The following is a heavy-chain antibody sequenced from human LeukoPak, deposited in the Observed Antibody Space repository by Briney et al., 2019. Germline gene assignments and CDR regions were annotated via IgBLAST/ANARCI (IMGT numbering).Heavy chain of an antibody. CDR2: ISSSSSYI. CDR1: GFTFSSYS. CDR3: ARNYDILTGLPYFDY. Sequence: KAGGSLRLSCAAFGFTFSSYSMNWVRQAPGKGLEWVSSISSSSSYIYYADSVKGRFTISRDNAKNSLYLQMNSLRAEDTAVYYCARNYDILTGLPYFDYWGQGTLVTVSS. J-gene: IGHJ4*02. D-gene: IGHD3-9*01. V-gene: IGHV3-21*01.